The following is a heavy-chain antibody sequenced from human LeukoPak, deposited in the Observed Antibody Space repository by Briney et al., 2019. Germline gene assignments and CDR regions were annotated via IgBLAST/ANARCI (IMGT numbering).Heavy chain of an antibody. CDR1: GYTFTSYG. Sequence: GASLQISCKASGYTFTSYGISWVRQAPGQGLEWMGWISPYNGNTNYAQKLQGRVTMTADTSTTTAYMELRSLRSDDTAVYYCAREMATIVNQFDYWGQGTLVTVSS. J-gene: IGHJ4*02. CDR3: AREMATIVNQFDY. D-gene: IGHD5-24*01. CDR2: ISPYNGNT. V-gene: IGHV1-18*01.